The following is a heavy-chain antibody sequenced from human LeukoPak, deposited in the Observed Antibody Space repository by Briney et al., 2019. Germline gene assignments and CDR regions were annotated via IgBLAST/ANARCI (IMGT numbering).Heavy chain of an antibody. CDR3: ARALHYYDSSGPFDY. CDR2: IGTAGDT. V-gene: IGHV3-13*01. CDR1: GFTFGSYD. D-gene: IGHD3-22*01. Sequence: GGSLRLSCAASGFTFGSYDMHWVRQATGKGLEWVSAIGTAGDTYYPGSVKGRFTISRENAKNSLYLQMNSLRAGDTAVYYCARALHYYDSSGPFDYWGQGTLVTVSS. J-gene: IGHJ4*02.